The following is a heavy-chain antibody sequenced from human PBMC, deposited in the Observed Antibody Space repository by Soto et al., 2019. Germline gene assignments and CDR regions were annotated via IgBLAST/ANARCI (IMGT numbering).Heavy chain of an antibody. V-gene: IGHV3-23*01. D-gene: IGHD6-13*01. J-gene: IGHJ4*02. CDR3: AKDLDSSSWYYFDX. CDR1: GFTFSSYA. CDR2: ISGSGGST. Sequence: PGGSLRLSCAAPGFTFSSYAMSWVRQAPGKGLEWVSAISGSGGSTYYADSVKGRFTISRDNSKNTLYLQMNSLRAEDTAVYYCAKDLDSSSWYYFDXWGQGTLVTVSS.